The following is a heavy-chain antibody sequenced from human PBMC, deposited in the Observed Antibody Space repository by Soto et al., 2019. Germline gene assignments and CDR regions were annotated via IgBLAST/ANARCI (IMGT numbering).Heavy chain of an antibody. CDR1: GGSIRSYY. CDR2: IYYSGST. CDR3: ARHGKSATFDY. D-gene: IGHD1-26*01. Sequence: QVQLQESGPGLVKPSETLSLTCTVAGGSIRSYYWSWIRQPPGKGLEWIGYIYYSGSTNYNPSLKSRVTISVDTSKNQFSLKLSSVTAADTAVYYCARHGKSATFDYWGQGTLVTVSS. V-gene: IGHV4-59*08. J-gene: IGHJ4*02.